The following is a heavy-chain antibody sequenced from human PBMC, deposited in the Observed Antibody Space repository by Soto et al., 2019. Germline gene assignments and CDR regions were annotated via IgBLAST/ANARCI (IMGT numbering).Heavy chain of an antibody. CDR2: IIPIFGTA. CDR3: ARESVIIAAAGTKDWFDP. D-gene: IGHD6-13*01. J-gene: IGHJ5*02. V-gene: IGHV1-69*13. CDR1: GGTFSSYA. Sequence: ASVKVSCKASGGTFSSYAISWVRQAPGQGLEWMGGIIPIFGTANYAQKFQGRVTMTADASTSTAYMELRSLRSEDTAVYYCARESVIIAAAGTKDWFDPWGQGTLVTVSS.